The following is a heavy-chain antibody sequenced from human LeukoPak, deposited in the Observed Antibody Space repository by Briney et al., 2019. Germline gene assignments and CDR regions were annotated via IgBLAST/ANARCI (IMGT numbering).Heavy chain of an antibody. J-gene: IGHJ4*02. CDR3: AKFDSSGYYRTFDY. CDR2: ISYDGSNK. Sequence: GGSLRLSCAASGFTFSSYGMHWVRQAPGKGLEWVAVISYDGSNKYYADSVKGRFTISRDNSKNTLYLQMNSLRAEDTAVYYCAKFDSSGYYRTFDYWGQGTLVTVSS. V-gene: IGHV3-30*18. CDR1: GFTFSSYG. D-gene: IGHD3-22*01.